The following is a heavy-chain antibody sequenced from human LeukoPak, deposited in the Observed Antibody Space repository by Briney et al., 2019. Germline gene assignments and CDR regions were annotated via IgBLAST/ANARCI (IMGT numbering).Heavy chain of an antibody. D-gene: IGHD3-22*01. Sequence: GASVKVSCKASGYTFTSYGISWVRQAPGQGPEWMGWISAYNGNTNYAQKLQGRVTMTTDTSTSTAYMELRSLRSDDTAVYYCARVNPPRYYDSSGYYSYYYYYMDVWGKGTTVTVSS. V-gene: IGHV1-18*01. CDR1: GYTFTSYG. J-gene: IGHJ6*03. CDR3: ARVNPPRYYDSSGYYSYYYYYMDV. CDR2: ISAYNGNT.